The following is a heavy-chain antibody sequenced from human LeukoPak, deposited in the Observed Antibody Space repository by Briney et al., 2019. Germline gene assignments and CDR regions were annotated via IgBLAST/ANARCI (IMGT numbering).Heavy chain of an antibody. V-gene: IGHV1-18*01. Sequence: ASVKVSCKASGYTFTSYGISWVRQAPGQGLEWMGWISAYNGNTNYAQKLQGRVTMTTDTSTSTAYMELRSLRSDDTAVYYCARRKSPAYCGGDCLRGWFDPWGQGTLVTVSS. J-gene: IGHJ5*02. D-gene: IGHD2-21*02. CDR2: ISAYNGNT. CDR3: ARRKSPAYCGGDCLRGWFDP. CDR1: GYTFTSYG.